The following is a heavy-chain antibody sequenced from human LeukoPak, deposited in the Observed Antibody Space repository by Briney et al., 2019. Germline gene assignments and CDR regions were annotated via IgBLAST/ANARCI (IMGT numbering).Heavy chain of an antibody. V-gene: IGHV1-8*01. J-gene: IGHJ6*02. CDR2: MNPNSGNT. CDR3: ARGGALGGSSNFYYYYYGMDV. Sequence: GASVKVSCKASGYTFTSYDINWVRQATGQGLEWMGWMNPNSGNTGYAQKFQGRVSMTRNTSISTAYMELSSLRSVDTAVYYCARGGALGGSSNFYYYYYGMDVWGQGTTVTVSS. CDR1: GYTFTSYD. D-gene: IGHD6-6*01.